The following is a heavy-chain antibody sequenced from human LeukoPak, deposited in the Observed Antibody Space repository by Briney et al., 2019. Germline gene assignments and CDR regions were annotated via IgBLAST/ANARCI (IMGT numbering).Heavy chain of an antibody. Sequence: GGSLRLSCAASGFTVSTNYMTWVRQAPGKGLEWVSLIYSGGSTDYVDCVKGRFTISRDNSKNTLYLQMNSLRAEDPAVYYSAREGGVEYYGMDVWGQGTTVTVS. J-gene: IGHJ6*02. CDR1: GFTVSTNY. CDR2: IYSGGST. D-gene: IGHD1-1*01. CDR3: AREGGVEYYGMDV. V-gene: IGHV3-66*01.